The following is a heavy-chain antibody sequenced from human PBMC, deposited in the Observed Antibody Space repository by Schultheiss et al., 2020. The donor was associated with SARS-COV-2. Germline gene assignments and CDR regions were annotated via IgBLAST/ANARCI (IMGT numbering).Heavy chain of an antibody. Sequence: ASVKVSCKASGYTFTGYYMHWVRQAPGQWLEWMGWINPNSGGTNYAQKFQGRVTMTRDTSISTAYMELSRLRSDDTAVYYCARGPPNIVLMVYTFFDYWGQGTLVTVSS. CDR3: ARGPPNIVLMVYTFFDY. D-gene: IGHD2-8*01. V-gene: IGHV1-2*02. CDR1: GYTFTGYY. CDR2: INPNSGGT. J-gene: IGHJ4*02.